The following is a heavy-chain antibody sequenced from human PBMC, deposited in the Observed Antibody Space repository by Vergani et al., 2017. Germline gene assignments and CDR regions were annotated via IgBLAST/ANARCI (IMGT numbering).Heavy chain of an antibody. J-gene: IGHJ4*02. CDR1: GYSISSGYY. CDR3: ARHGMGYSSGWYLDY. V-gene: IGHV4-38-2*01. Sequence: QLQLQESGPGLVKPSETLSLTCAVSGYSISSGYYWGWIRQPPGKGLEWIGSIYHSGSTYYNPSLKSRVTISVDTSKNQFSLKLSSVTAADTAVYYCARHGMGYSSGWYLDYWGQGTLVTVSS. D-gene: IGHD6-19*01. CDR2: IYHSGST.